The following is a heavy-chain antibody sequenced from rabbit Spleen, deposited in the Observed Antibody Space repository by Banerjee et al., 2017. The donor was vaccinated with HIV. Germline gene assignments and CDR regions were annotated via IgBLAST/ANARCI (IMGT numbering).Heavy chain of an antibody. D-gene: IGHD7-1*01. CDR3: ARGDNYAAYNIGL. CDR1: GFAFNSVYD. CDR2: IYTGSGSA. Sequence: QEQLVESGGGLVQPEGSLTLTCTASGFAFNSVYDMCWVRQAPGKGLEWIGYIYTGSGSAYYASWVISRFTISKTSSTTVTLQMTSLTAADTATYFCARGDNYAAYNIGLWGPGTLVTVS. J-gene: IGHJ4*01. V-gene: IGHV1S45*01.